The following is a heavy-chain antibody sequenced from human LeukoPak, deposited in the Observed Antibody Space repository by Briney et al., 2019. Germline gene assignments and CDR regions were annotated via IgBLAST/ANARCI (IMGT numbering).Heavy chain of an antibody. CDR1: GFTVSSNY. V-gene: IGHV3-66*01. D-gene: IGHD3-3*01. CDR2: IYSGGST. J-gene: IGHJ4*02. Sequence: GGSLRLSCAASGFTVSSNYMSWVRQAPGKGLEWVSVIYSGGSTYYADSVKGRFTISRDNARNSLYLQMNSLRAEDTAVYYCAKGGAVGGRLEYWGQGTLVTVSS. CDR3: AKGGAVGGRLEY.